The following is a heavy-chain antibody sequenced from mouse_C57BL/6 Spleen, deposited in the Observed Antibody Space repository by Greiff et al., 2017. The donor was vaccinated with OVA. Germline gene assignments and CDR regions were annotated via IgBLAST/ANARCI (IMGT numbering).Heavy chain of an antibody. Sequence: QVQLKESGPGLVAPSQSLSITCTVSGFSLTGSGVTWVRKPPGKGLEWLVVIWSDGSTTYTSALKSRLHISKDNSKSQVFLKMNSLQTDDTAIYYCARHEGLTWVAYWGQGTLVTVSA. J-gene: IGHJ3*01. CDR1: GFSLTGSG. D-gene: IGHD2-4*01. V-gene: IGHV2-6-1*01. CDR3: ARHEGLTWVAY. CDR2: IWSDGST.